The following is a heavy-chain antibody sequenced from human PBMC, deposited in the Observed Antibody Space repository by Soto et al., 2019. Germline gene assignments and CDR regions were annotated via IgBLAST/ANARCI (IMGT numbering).Heavy chain of an antibody. D-gene: IGHD6-19*01. V-gene: IGHV2-5*01. CDR3: ADVTVARHLGYFQH. Sequence: ITLKESGPTMVKPTPSLTLTCTFSGFSRSTSGVGVGWIHQPPGQTLEWLALIFWNDDNRYNPSLKRRVTTTKDTSKNQVGFIMTNMDPVDTATYYCADVTVARHLGYFQHWCQGTPVPVSS. CDR2: IFWNDDN. J-gene: IGHJ1*01. CDR1: GFSRSTSGVG.